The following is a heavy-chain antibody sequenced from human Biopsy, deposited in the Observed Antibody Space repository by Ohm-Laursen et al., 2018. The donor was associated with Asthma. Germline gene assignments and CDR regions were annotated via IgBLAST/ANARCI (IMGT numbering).Heavy chain of an antibody. J-gene: IGHJ4*02. V-gene: IGHV4-30-2*06. CDR1: GDSIDSGDYS. D-gene: IGHD2-21*02. Sequence: TLSLTRAVCGDSIDSGDYSWTWIRQSPGVGLERIGYSHRNGDTYYNPTLKNRVTISIDRSKNQFSLMLSSVTAADTAVYYCARGCNCGGYCYSLDSWGQGTLVTVSS. CDR3: ARGCNCGGYCYSLDS. CDR2: SHRNGDT.